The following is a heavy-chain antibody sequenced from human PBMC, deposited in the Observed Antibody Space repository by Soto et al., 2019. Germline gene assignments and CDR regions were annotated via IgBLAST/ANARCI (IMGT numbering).Heavy chain of an antibody. CDR2: ISYDGSNK. Sequence: PGGSLRLSCAASGFTFSSYAMHWVRQAPGKGLEWVAVISYDGSNKYYADSVKGRFTISRDNSKNTLYLQMNSLRAEDTAVYYCARDGTGTGTGGSDYWGQGTLVTVSS. CDR1: GFTFSSYA. J-gene: IGHJ4*02. V-gene: IGHV3-30-3*01. CDR3: ARDGTGTGTGGSDY. D-gene: IGHD1-1*01.